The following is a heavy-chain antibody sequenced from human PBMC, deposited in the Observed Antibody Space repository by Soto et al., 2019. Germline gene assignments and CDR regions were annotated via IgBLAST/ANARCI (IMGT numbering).Heavy chain of an antibody. CDR3: ATYGGDTGRFDY. D-gene: IGHD4-17*01. CDR1: GGSISSSNYY. J-gene: IGHJ4*02. Sequence: SETLSLICTVSGGSISSSNYYWGWIRQPPGKGLEWIGSGTTYNNKPSLRSRVTISVDTSMEEFSLKLSSVTAADTAVYYCATYGGDTGRFDYWGQGTLVTVSS. CDR2: SGTT. V-gene: IGHV4-39*01.